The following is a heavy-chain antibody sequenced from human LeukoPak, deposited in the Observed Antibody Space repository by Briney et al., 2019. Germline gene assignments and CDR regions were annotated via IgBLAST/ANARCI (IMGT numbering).Heavy chain of an antibody. Sequence: SVKVSCKASGGTFSSYAISWVRQAPGQGLEWMGGIIPIFGTANYAQKFQGRVTITADKSTSTAYMELSSLRSEDTAVYYCARDSAEYCSGGSCYYYYMDVWGKGTTVTVSS. J-gene: IGHJ6*03. D-gene: IGHD2-15*01. V-gene: IGHV1-69*06. CDR3: ARDSAEYCSGGSCYYYYMDV. CDR2: IIPIFGTA. CDR1: GGTFSSYA.